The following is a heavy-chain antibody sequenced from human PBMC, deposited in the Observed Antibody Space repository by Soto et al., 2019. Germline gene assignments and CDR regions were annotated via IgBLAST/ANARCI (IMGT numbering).Heavy chain of an antibody. J-gene: IGHJ4*02. CDR2: IWYDGSNK. Sequence: GGSLRLSCAASGFTFSSYSMNWVRQAPGKGLEWVAVIWYDGSNKYYADSVEGRFTISRDNSKNTLYLQMNSLRAEDTAVYYCARDYGWYVDYWGQGTLVTVSS. D-gene: IGHD6-19*01. CDR1: GFTFSSYS. CDR3: ARDYGWYVDY. V-gene: IGHV3-33*08.